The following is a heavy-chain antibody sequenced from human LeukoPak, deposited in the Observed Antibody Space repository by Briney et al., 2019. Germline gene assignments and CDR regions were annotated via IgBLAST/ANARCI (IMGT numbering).Heavy chain of an antibody. CDR1: GLTVGSYS. CDR3: ARARASGRSGFDY. Sequence: GGSLRLSCVASGLTVGSYSMNWVRQAPGKGLEWVSYISSSSSTIYYADSVKGRFTISRDNAKNSLELQMNSLRDEDTAVYYCARARASGRSGFDYWGQGTLVTVSS. D-gene: IGHD2-15*01. V-gene: IGHV3-48*02. CDR2: ISSSSSTI. J-gene: IGHJ4*02.